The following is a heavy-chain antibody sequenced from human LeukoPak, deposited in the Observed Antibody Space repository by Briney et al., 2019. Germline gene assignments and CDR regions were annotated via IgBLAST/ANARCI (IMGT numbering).Heavy chain of an antibody. Sequence: GGSLRLSCAASGFTFNNYGMHWVRQAPGKGLEWVAVISYDGSNKYYADSVKGRFTISRDNSENTLSLQMNSLRAEDTAVYYCAKVQAGYDSGWYPFDYWGQGTLVTVSS. D-gene: IGHD6-19*01. CDR2: ISYDGSNK. CDR1: GFTFNNYG. V-gene: IGHV3-30*18. CDR3: AKVQAGYDSGWYPFDY. J-gene: IGHJ4*02.